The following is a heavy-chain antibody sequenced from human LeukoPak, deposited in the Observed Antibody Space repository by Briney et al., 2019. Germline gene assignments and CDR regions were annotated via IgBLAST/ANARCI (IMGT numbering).Heavy chain of an antibody. Sequence: SETLSLTCYVSGGSISTYYWMWLRQPPGKGLEWIGQIYYTGNTKYNPSLQSRVTISVDMSNSQFSLNLRSVTAADTALYFCARRRGDYGSGELSIWGQGTMVTVSS. CDR1: GGSISTYY. CDR2: IYYTGNT. CDR3: ARRRGDYGSGELSI. D-gene: IGHD3-10*01. V-gene: IGHV4-59*08. J-gene: IGHJ3*02.